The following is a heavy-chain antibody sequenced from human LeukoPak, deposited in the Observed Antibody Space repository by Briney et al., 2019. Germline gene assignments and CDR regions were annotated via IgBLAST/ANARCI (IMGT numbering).Heavy chain of an antibody. J-gene: IGHJ4*02. Sequence: QTGGSLRLSCVASGFTFSSYAMSWVRQAPGKGLEWVSAISGSGDGTYYTDSVKGRFTISRDNAKNTLNLQMNSLRAEDTAVYYCAREDSAGEWDHWGQGTLVTVSS. CDR1: GFTFSSYA. CDR2: ISGSGDGT. V-gene: IGHV3-23*01. CDR3: AREDSAGEWDH. D-gene: IGHD3-16*01.